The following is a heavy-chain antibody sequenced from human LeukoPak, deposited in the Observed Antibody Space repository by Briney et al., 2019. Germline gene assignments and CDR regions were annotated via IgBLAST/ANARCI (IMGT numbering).Heavy chain of an antibody. CDR1: GGSISSSSDY. D-gene: IGHD3-22*01. V-gene: IGHV4-39*01. CDR2: IHYSGTA. Sequence: SETLSLTCTVSGGSISSSSDYWGWVRQPPGKGLEWIGSIHYSGTAYYNPSLKSRATISVDTSKNQFSLKMTSVTAADTAVYYCARLHSSNWGQGTLVTVSS. CDR3: ARLHSSN. J-gene: IGHJ4*02.